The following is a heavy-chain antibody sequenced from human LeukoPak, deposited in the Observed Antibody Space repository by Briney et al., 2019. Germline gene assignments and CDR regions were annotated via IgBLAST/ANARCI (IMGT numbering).Heavy chain of an antibody. V-gene: IGHV4-61*05. CDR1: GGSISSSSYY. J-gene: IGHJ4*02. Sequence: SETLSLTCTVSGGSISSSSYYWGWIRQPPGKGLEWIGYIYYSGSTNYNPSLKSRVTISLDTPKKQFSLKLSSVTAADTAVYYCARGAPLGYCSSGSCAPYDYWGQGTLVTVSS. D-gene: IGHD2-15*01. CDR3: ARGAPLGYCSSGSCAPYDY. CDR2: IYYSGST.